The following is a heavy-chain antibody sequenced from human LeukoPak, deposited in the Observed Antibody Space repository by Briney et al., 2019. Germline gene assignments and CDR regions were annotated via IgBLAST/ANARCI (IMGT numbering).Heavy chain of an antibody. D-gene: IGHD3-10*01. Sequence: PGGSLRLSCAASGHTFTSYGMHWVRQAPGKGLEWVAAIWYDGSKKINADSVRGRFTISRDDSKNTLYLQMNSLRAEDTAVYFCARDLSYGSGEFWGQGTLVTVSS. V-gene: IGHV3-33*01. J-gene: IGHJ4*02. CDR3: ARDLSYGSGEF. CDR2: IWYDGSKK. CDR1: GHTFTSYG.